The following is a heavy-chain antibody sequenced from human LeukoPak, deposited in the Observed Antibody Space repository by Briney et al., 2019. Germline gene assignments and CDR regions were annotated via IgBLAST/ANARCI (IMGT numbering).Heavy chain of an antibody. V-gene: IGHV3-20*01. CDR3: ARTLLASTSSAFDY. D-gene: IGHD6-19*01. CDR1: GFTFDDYG. CDR2: INWNGGST. Sequence: PGGSLRLSCAASGFTFDDYGMSWVRQAPGKGLEWVSGINWNGGSTGYADSVKGRFTISRDNAKNSLYLQMNSLRAEDTALYHCARTLLASTSSAFDYWGQGTLVTVSS. J-gene: IGHJ4*02.